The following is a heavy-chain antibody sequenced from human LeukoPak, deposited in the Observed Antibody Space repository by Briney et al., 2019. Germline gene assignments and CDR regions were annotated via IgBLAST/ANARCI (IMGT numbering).Heavy chain of an antibody. CDR1: GFTVSSNY. Sequence: PGGSLRLSCAASGFTVSSNYMSWVRQAPGKGLEGVSVIYSGGSTYYADSVKGRFTISRDNSKNTLYLQMNSLRAEDTAVYYCARTTSLVTTINYYYMDVWGKGTTVTVSS. V-gene: IGHV3-53*01. J-gene: IGHJ6*03. CDR3: ARTTSLVTTINYYYMDV. CDR2: IYSGGST. D-gene: IGHD2-21*02.